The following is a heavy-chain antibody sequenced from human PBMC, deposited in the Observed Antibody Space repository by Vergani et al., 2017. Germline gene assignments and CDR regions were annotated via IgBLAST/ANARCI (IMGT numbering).Heavy chain of an antibody. V-gene: IGHV3-66*02. J-gene: IGHJ3*02. D-gene: IGHD3-22*01. Sequence: LVESGGGLVQPGGSLRLSCAASSFSVSSHYMTWVRQAPGKGLEWVSTINIGGRTSYADSVKGRLTLTRDDSKNTLHLQMNSLRPEDTAVYYCARGITTETTDVDGFDIWGQGTMVSVSS. CDR2: INIGGRT. CDR3: ARGITTETTDVDGFDI. CDR1: SFSVSSHY.